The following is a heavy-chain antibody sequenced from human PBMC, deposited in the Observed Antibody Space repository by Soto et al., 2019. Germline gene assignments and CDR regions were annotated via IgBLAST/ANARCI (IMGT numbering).Heavy chain of an antibody. CDR2: IYLGGSA. J-gene: IGHJ6*02. CDR3: TRGKWFPRGYGLDV. CDR1: GDSVTSDY. V-gene: IGHV4-59*02. D-gene: IGHD3-22*01. Sequence: QVQLQESGPGLVKPSETLSLTCTVSGDSVTSDYWSWIRQPPGKRLEYIGFIYLGGSANYNPSLASRVTRXPXKXQNPLSLGLTSVTAADTAVYYCTRGKWFPRGYGLDVWGRGTTVTVS.